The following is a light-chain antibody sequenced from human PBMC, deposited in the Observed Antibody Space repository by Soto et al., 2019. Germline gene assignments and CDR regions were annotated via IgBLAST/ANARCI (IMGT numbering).Light chain of an antibody. CDR3: QQRSDWPT. J-gene: IGKJ3*01. V-gene: IGKV3-11*01. Sequence: EIVLTQSPATLSLSPGDRATLSCRASQSVDSYLGWYQQRPGQPPRLLIYDASYRATGVPARFSGSGFGTAFTLTISCLEPGDFAVYYGQQRSDWPTFGPGTKVDVK. CDR2: DAS. CDR1: QSVDSY.